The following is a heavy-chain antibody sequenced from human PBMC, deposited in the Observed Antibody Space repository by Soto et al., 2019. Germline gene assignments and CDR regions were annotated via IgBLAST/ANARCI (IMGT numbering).Heavy chain of an antibody. CDR1: GYSFTSYW. CDR3: ARYVIRDAFDI. J-gene: IGHJ3*02. CDR2: IYPGDSDT. D-gene: IGHD2-8*01. Sequence: EVQLVQSGAEVKKPGESLKISCKGSGYSFTSYWIGWVRQRPGKGLEWMGIIYPGDSDTRYSPSFQGQVTISADKSSSTAHMQRSNLTATDTAMYYCARYVIRDAFDIWGQGTMGTVTS. V-gene: IGHV5-51*01.